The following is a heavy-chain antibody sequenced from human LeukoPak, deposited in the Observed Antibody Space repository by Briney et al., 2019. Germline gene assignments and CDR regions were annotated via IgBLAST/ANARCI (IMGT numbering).Heavy chain of an antibody. V-gene: IGHV4-34*01. CDR3: ARDGIAVFGVSTGNYYYMAV. CDR1: GGSFSDYS. D-gene: IGHD3-3*01. CDR2: VSHGGTT. Sequence: SETLSLTCTAYGGSFSDYSWSWIRQPPGKGLDWIGEVSHGGTTNYNPSLESRVTISIDTSNSQFSLNLKSVTAAASGVYYCARDGIAVFGVSTGNYYYMAVWGKGTTVTVSS. J-gene: IGHJ6*03.